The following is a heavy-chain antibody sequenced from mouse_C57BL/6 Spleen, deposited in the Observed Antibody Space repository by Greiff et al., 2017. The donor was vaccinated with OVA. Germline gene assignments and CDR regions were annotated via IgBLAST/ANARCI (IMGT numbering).Heavy chain of an antibody. CDR3: AKGDYGNYNYAMDY. D-gene: IGHD2-1*01. V-gene: IGHV2-2*01. Sequence: VKLMESGPGLVQPSQSLSITCTVSGFSLTSYGVHWVRQSPGKGLEWLGVIWSGGSTDYNAAFISRLSISKDNSKSQVFFKMNSLQADDTAIYYCAKGDYGNYNYAMDYWGQGTSVTVSS. CDR1: GFSLTSYG. J-gene: IGHJ4*01. CDR2: IWSGGST.